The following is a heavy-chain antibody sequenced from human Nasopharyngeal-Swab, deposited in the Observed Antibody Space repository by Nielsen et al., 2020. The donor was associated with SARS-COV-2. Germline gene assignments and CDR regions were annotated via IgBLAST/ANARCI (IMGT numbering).Heavy chain of an antibody. J-gene: IGHJ4*02. D-gene: IGHD3-22*01. CDR1: GYTFTSYD. CDR2: MNPNSGNT. CDR3: ATYYYDSSGYLVVDY. Sequence: ASVKVSCKASGYTFTSYDINWVRQATGQGLEWMGWMNPNSGNTGYAQKFQGRVTMTRNTSISTAYMELSSLRPEDTAVYYCATYYYDSSGYLVVDYWGQGTLVTVSS. V-gene: IGHV1-8*01.